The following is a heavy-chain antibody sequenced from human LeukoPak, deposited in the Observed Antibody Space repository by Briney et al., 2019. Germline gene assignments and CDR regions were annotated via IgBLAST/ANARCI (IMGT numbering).Heavy chain of an antibody. J-gene: IGHJ6*03. CDR3: ARTGDFWSGYYPYYYYMDV. D-gene: IGHD3-3*01. CDR1: GFTFDDYT. CDR2: ISWDGGSI. V-gene: IGHV3-43*01. Sequence: GGSLRLSCAASGFTFDDYTMHWVRQAPGKGLEWVSLISWDGGSIYYADSVKGRFTISRDNAKNSLYLQMNSLRAEDTAVYYCARTGDFWSGYYPYYYYMDVWGKGTTVTVSS.